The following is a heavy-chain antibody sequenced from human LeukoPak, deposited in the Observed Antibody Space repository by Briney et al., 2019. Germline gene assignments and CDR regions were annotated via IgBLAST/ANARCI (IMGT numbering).Heavy chain of an antibody. Sequence: GASVKLSFKCSGYTFTAYYIHWLRQSPGQGLGWMVWMNPNSCGKKYAQTFQGRVPLTRDKYISPAYLELSSLKSADKAVYFCARKGSNRSGWYPVDDWGRGTLVTVSS. J-gene: IGHJ4*02. CDR2: MNPNSCGK. CDR1: GYTFTAYY. V-gene: IGHV1-2*02. D-gene: IGHD6-19*01. CDR3: ARKGSNRSGWYPVDD.